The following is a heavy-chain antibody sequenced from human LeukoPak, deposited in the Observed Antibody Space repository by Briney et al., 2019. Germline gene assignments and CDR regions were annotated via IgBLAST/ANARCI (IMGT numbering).Heavy chain of an antibody. J-gene: IGHJ4*02. CDR3: ARGRGGYCSSTSCPDFDY. CDR1: GFTFSSYW. D-gene: IGHD2-2*01. V-gene: IGHV3-74*01. CDR2: INSDGSST. Sequence: GGSLRLSRAASGFTFSSYWMHWVRHAPGKGRVCVLRINSDGSSTSYADSVKGRFTISRENAKNTLYLHMNSLRVEDTAVYYCARGRGGYCSSTSCPDFDYWGQGSLVTVSS.